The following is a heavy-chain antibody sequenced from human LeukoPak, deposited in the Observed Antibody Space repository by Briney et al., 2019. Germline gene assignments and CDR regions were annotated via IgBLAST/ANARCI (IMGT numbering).Heavy chain of an antibody. V-gene: IGHV3-48*04. D-gene: IGHD5-24*01. CDR2: ISTYGTTI. Sequence: PGGSLRLSCAASGFTFSSYWMSWVRQAPGKGLEWVSYISTYGTTIYYADSVKGRFTISRDSAKDSLYLQMNSLRAEDTAVYYCARESRDGYNYPILADYWGQGTLVTVSS. CDR1: GFTFSSYW. J-gene: IGHJ4*02. CDR3: ARESRDGYNYPILADY.